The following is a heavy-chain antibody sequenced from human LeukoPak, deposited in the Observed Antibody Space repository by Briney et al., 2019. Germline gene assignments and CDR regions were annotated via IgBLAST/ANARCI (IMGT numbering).Heavy chain of an antibody. CDR2: ISGSGGST. V-gene: IGHV3-23*01. CDR3: ASQRGAGYSYGFGLDY. Sequence: GGSLRLSCAASGFTFVNYGMHWVRQAPGKGLEWVSAISGSGGSTYYTDSVKGRFTISRDNSKNTLYLQMNSLRAEDTAVYYCASQRGAGYSYGFGLDYWGQGTLVTVSS. CDR1: GFTFVNYG. J-gene: IGHJ4*02. D-gene: IGHD5-18*01.